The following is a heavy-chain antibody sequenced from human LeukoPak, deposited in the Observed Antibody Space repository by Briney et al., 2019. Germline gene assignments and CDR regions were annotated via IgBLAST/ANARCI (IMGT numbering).Heavy chain of an antibody. V-gene: IGHV1-69*06. CDR2: IIPIFGTA. CDR3: ARDYSIAVAADAAIDAFDI. J-gene: IGHJ3*02. Sequence: EASVKVSCKASGGTFSSYAISWVRQAPGHGLEWMGGIIPIFGTANYAQKFQGRVTITADKSTSTAYMELSSLRSEDTAVYYCARDYSIAVAADAAIDAFDIWSQGTMVTVSS. CDR1: GGTFSSYA. D-gene: IGHD6-19*01.